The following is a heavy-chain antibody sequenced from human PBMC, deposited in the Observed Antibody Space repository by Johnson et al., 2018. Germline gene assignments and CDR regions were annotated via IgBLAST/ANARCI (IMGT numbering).Heavy chain of an antibody. CDR2: IGTAADT. Sequence: VQLVESGGGLVQPGGSLRLSCAASGFTFSRYDMHWVRQAIGKGPAWVSAIGTAADTYYQGSVKGRFTISRENGNNYFYLQMNSLSLGDTAVYYCARGWHSSGGYTGNGLDVLGQGTTVIVSS. V-gene: IGHV3-13*01. J-gene: IGHJ6*02. D-gene: IGHD6-19*01. CDR1: GFTFSRYD. CDR3: ARGWHSSGGYTGNGLDV.